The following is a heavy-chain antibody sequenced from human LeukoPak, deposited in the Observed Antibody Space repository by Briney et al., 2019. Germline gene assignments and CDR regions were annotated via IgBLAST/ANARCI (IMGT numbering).Heavy chain of an antibody. CDR2: IYPGDSDT. CDR3: ARLGGSLLRNAFDI. Sequence: GESLKISCKGSGYSFTSYWIAWVRQMPGKGLEWMGIIYPGDSDTRYSPSFQGQVTISADKSISTAYLQWRTLKASDTAMYYYARLGGSLLRNAFDIWGQGTMVTVSS. V-gene: IGHV5-51*01. CDR1: GYSFTSYW. J-gene: IGHJ3*02. D-gene: IGHD3-22*01.